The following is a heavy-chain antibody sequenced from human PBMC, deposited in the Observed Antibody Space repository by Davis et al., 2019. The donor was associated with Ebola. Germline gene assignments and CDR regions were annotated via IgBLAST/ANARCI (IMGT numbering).Heavy chain of an antibody. CDR2: ISGGADRT. D-gene: IGHD6-13*01. CDR3: AKYGSSWFGSAWGY. Sequence: GSLRLSCAASGFTFSSYAMSWVRQAPGRGLEWVSGISGGADRTYYADSVKGRFTISRDNLKNTLYLQMNSLRVEDTAVYYCAKYGSSWFGSAWGYWGQGSLVTVSS. CDR1: GFTFSSYA. V-gene: IGHV3-23*01. J-gene: IGHJ4*02.